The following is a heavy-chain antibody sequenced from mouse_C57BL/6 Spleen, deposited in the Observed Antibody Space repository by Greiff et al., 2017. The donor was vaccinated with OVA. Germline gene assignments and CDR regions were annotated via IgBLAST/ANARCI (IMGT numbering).Heavy chain of an antibody. CDR2: ISDGGSYT. CDR3: ARERGDGSSYEYFDV. V-gene: IGHV5-4*01. CDR1: GFTFSSYA. J-gene: IGHJ1*03. Sequence: EVKLVESGGGLVKPGGSLKLSCAASGFTFSSYAMSWVRQTPEKRLEWVATISDGGSYTYYPDNVKGRFTISRDNAKNNLYLQMSHLKSEDTAMYYCARERGDGSSYEYFDVWGTGTTVTVSS. D-gene: IGHD1-1*01.